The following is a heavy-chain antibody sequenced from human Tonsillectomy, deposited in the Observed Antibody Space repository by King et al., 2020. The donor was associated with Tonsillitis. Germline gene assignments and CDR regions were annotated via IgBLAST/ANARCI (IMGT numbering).Heavy chain of an antibody. CDR1: GYSFTSYW. J-gene: IGHJ4*02. D-gene: IGHD3-22*01. V-gene: IGHV5-51*01. Sequence: QLVQSGAEAKKPGESLKISCKGSGYSFTSYWIGWVRQMPGKGLEWMGIIYPGDSDTRYSPSFQGQVTISADKSISTAYLQWSSLKASDTAMYYCARRYYFDTSGYSIDYWGQGTLVTVSS. CDR3: ARRYYFDTSGYSIDY. CDR2: IYPGDSDT.